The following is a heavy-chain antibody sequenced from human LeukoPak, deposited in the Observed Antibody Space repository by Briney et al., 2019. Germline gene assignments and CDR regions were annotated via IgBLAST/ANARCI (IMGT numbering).Heavy chain of an antibody. J-gene: IGHJ4*02. CDR3: AREGAVAGFDY. CDR1: GGSISSYY. CDR2: IHYSGSS. D-gene: IGHD6-19*01. V-gene: IGHV4-59*01. Sequence: SGTLSLTCDVSGGSISSYYWNWIRQPPGKGLEWIGYIHYSGSSNNNPSLKSRVTISVDTSKNQFSLRLSSVTAADTAVYYCAREGAVAGFDYWGQGTLVTVSS.